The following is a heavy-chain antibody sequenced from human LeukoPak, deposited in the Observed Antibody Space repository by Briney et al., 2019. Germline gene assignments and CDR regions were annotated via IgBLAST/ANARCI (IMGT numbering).Heavy chain of an antibody. J-gene: IGHJ3*02. D-gene: IGHD1-26*01. CDR3: ARAPLSGTYYTDAFDI. CDR1: GYSINSGYY. Sequence: PSETLSLTCTVSGYSINSGYYWGWIRQPPGKGLEWIGSIYHSGSTYYNPSLKSRVTISVDTSKNQFSLTLTSVTAADTAVYFCARAPLSGTYYTDAFDIWGQGTMVTVSS. V-gene: IGHV4-38-2*02. CDR2: IYHSGST.